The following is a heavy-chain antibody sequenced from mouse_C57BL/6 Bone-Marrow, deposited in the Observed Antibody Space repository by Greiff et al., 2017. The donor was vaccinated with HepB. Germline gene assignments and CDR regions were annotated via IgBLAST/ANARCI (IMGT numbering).Heavy chain of an antibody. J-gene: IGHJ1*03. CDR2: IDPENGDT. D-gene: IGHD2-1*01. CDR1: GYTFTSYW. CDR3: TFFYGNYEYFDV. Sequence: VQLQQPGAELVKPGASVKVSCKASGYTFTSYWMHWVKQRPEQGLEWIGWIDPENGDTEYASKFQGKATITADTSSNTAYLQLSSLTSEDTAVYYCTFFYGNYEYFDVWGTGTTVTVSS. V-gene: IGHV14-4*01.